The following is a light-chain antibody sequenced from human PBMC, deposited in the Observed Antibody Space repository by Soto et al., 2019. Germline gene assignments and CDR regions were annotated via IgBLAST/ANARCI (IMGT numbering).Light chain of an antibody. Sequence: QSVLTQPASVSGSPGQSITVSCTGTTSDVGGYNSVSWYQHHPGKAPKLIIYEVRKRPSGISSRFSGSQSGNTASLSISGLQAEDEAAYYCSSYTTSTTYVFGTGTKSPS. CDR2: EVR. CDR1: TSDVGGYNS. CDR3: SSYTTSTTYV. J-gene: IGLJ1*01. V-gene: IGLV2-14*01.